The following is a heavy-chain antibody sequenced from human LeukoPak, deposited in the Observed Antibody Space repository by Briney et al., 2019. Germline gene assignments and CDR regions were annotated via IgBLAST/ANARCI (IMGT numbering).Heavy chain of an antibody. CDR3: ARDNCSSTSCYGYYYYYYMDV. D-gene: IGHD2-2*01. J-gene: IGHJ6*03. V-gene: IGHV4-59*01. CDR1: GGSISSYY. CDR2: IYYSGST. Sequence: SETLSLTCTVSGGSISSYYWSWIRQPPGKGLEWIGYIYYSGSTNYNPSLKSRVTISVDTSKNQFSLKLSSVTAAHTAVYYCARDNCSSTSCYGYYYYYYMDVWGKGTTVTVSS.